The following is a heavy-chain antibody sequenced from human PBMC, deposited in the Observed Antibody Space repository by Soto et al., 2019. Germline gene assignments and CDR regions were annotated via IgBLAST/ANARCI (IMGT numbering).Heavy chain of an antibody. D-gene: IGHD4-17*01. Sequence: EVQLVQSGAEVKKPGESLRISCKGSGYSFTSYWVTWVRQMPGKGLEWMGRIDPSDSYTNYTPPFQGHVTISVDKSISTAYLQWSSLKASDTAMYYCARLYGGNSGMDVWGQGTTVTVSS. J-gene: IGHJ6*02. CDR2: IDPSDSYT. V-gene: IGHV5-10-1*01. CDR3: ARLYGGNSGMDV. CDR1: GYSFTSYW.